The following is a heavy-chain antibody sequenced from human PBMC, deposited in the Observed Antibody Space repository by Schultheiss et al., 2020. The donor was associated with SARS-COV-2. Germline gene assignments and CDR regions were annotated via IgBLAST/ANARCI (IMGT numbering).Heavy chain of an antibody. CDR3: AKNPRSGSSSWYTFDF. J-gene: IGHJ4*02. CDR1: GFTFSSYA. V-gene: IGHV3-21*04. CDR2: VSSSSGYI. D-gene: IGHD6-13*01. Sequence: GGSLRLSCAASGFTFSSYAMNWVRQAPGKGLEWVSSVSSSSGYIYYADSVKGRFTISRDNAKNSLYLQMNSLRAEDTALYYCAKNPRSGSSSWYTFDFWGQGTLVTVSS.